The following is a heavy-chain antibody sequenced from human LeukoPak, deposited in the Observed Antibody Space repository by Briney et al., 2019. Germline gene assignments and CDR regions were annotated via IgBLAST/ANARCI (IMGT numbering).Heavy chain of an antibody. CDR3: ARAPWAYGNYVHAFDI. D-gene: IGHD4-11*01. Sequence: SETLSLTCTVSGSSISNYYWGWIRQAPGKGLEWIGSIYYSGNTYYNSSLKSRVSISIDTSNNDLSLKVTSVTAADTAGYYCARAPWAYGNYVHAFDIWGQGTMVTVSS. J-gene: IGHJ3*02. V-gene: IGHV4-39*07. CDR1: GSSISNYY. CDR2: IYYSGNT.